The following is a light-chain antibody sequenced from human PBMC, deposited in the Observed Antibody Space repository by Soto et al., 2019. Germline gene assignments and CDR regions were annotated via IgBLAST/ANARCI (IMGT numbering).Light chain of an antibody. CDR3: QQYGSSGT. J-gene: IGKJ1*01. CDR1: QTISDW. V-gene: IGKV1-5*03. CDR2: KAS. Sequence: DIQMTQSPSTLSASIGDRVTITFRASQTISDWLAWHQQKPGKAPKLLIYKASSLESGVPSRFSGSGSGTDFTLTISRLEPEDFAVYYCQQYGSSGTFGQGTKVDI.